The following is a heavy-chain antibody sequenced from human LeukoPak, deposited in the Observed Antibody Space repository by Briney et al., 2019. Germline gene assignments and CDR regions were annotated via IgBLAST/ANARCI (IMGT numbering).Heavy chain of an antibody. CDR3: ARVGVAGPFDY. CDR2: IYSGGST. J-gene: IGHJ4*02. CDR1: GFTVSSNY. Sequence: GGSLRLPCAASGFTVSSNYMSWVRQAPGKGLEWVSVIYSGGSTYYADSVKGRFTISRDNSKNTLYLQMNSLRAEDTVVYYCARVGVAGPFDYWGQGTLVTVSS. D-gene: IGHD3-3*01. V-gene: IGHV3-53*01.